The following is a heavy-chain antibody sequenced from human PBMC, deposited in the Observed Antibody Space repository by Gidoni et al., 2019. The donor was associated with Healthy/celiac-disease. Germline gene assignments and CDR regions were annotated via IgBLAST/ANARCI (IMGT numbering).Heavy chain of an antibody. CDR1: GYTFTGYY. Sequence: QVQLVQSGAEVKKPGASVKVSCKASGYTFTGYYMHWVRQAPGQGLEWMGWINPNSGGTNYAQKFQGRVTMTRDTSISTAYMELSRLRSDDTAVYYCARESGYDFWSGYSGGWFVPWGQGTLVTVSS. J-gene: IGHJ5*02. CDR3: ARESGYDFWSGYSGGWFVP. CDR2: INPNSGGT. V-gene: IGHV1-2*02. D-gene: IGHD3-3*01.